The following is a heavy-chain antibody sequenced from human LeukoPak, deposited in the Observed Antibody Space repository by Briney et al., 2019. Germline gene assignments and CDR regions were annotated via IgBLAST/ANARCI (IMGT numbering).Heavy chain of an antibody. D-gene: IGHD3-10*01. CDR2: IYYSGST. J-gene: IGHJ6*03. CDR3: ARVHTYYYGSGSYGYYYMDV. Sequence: PSQTLSLTCTVSGGSISSGDYYWSWIRQPPGKGLEWIGYIYYSGSTYYNPSLKSRVTISVDTSKNQFSLKLSSVTAADTAVYYCARVHTYYYGSGSYGYYYMDVWGKGTTVTVSS. CDR1: GGSISSGDYY. V-gene: IGHV4-30-4*08.